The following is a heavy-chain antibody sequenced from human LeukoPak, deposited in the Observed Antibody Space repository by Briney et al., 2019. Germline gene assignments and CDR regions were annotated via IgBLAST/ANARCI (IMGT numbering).Heavy chain of an antibody. D-gene: IGHD2-2*01. Sequence: SETLSLTCAVYGGSFSGYYWSWIRQPPGKGLEWIGEINHSGSTNYNPSLKSRITISVDTSKNQFSLKLSSVTAADTAVYYCAREGAMPLDAFDAWGQGTMVTVSS. V-gene: IGHV4-34*01. CDR3: AREGAMPLDAFDA. CDR2: INHSGST. J-gene: IGHJ3*01. CDR1: GGSFSGYY.